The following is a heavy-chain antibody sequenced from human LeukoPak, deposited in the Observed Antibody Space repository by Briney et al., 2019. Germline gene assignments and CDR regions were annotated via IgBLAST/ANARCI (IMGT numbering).Heavy chain of an antibody. CDR3: AGQWLPESGYYYYGMDV. J-gene: IGHJ6*02. Sequence: KPSETLSLTCTVSGGSISSYYLSWIRQPPGKGLEGIWSIYYSGSTNYNSSLKSRVTISVDTYKNQFSLKLSSVTAADTAVYYCAGQWLPESGYYYYGMDVWGQGTTVTVSS. V-gene: IGHV4-59*01. CDR1: GGSISSYY. CDR2: IYYSGST. D-gene: IGHD5-12*01.